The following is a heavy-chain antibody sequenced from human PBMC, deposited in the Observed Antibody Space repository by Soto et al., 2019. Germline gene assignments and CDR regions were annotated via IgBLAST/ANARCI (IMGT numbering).Heavy chain of an antibody. D-gene: IGHD6-13*01. Sequence: YSVTGVRRAPGPGLEWASSISSSRSNISHAHSLKRQSTISRDNAKNSQHLQMNSLRAEDTAVYYCARDLPAYSSILLDPWGQGTLVTVSS. CDR1: YS. CDR2: ISSSRSNI. CDR3: ARDLPAYSSILLDP. V-gene: IGHV3-21*01. J-gene: IGHJ5*02.